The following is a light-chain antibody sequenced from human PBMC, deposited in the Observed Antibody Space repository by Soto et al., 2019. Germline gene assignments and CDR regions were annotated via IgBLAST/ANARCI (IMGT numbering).Light chain of an antibody. CDR1: QTVRNNY. CDR3: QQCSSYPLT. V-gene: IGKV3-20*01. CDR2: DAS. J-gene: IGKJ4*01. Sequence: ELALTQYPGTLPLSRGEIATLSCRASQTVRNNYLAWYQQKPGQAPRLLIYDASSRTTGIPDRFSGGGSGTDCMLTISRLELEDFAVYYCQQCSSYPLTFGGGNNVASK.